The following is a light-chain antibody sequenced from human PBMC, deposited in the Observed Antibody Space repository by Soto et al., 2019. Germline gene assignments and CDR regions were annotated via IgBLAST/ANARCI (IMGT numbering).Light chain of an antibody. J-gene: IGKJ5*01. Sequence: DIQMTQSPSSLSASVGDRVTITWRASQSISTYLNWYQKKPGKAPNLLIYDASRLQSGVPSRFSGSGGGTDFTLSISSVQHEDFATYFCQQSYMDPITFGQGTRLEIK. CDR2: DAS. V-gene: IGKV1-39*01. CDR3: QQSYMDPIT. CDR1: QSISTY.